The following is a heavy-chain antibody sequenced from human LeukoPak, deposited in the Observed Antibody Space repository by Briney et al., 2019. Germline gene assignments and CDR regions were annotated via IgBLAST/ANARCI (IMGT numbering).Heavy chain of an antibody. CDR3: AKDQGISGWYLDY. D-gene: IGHD6-19*01. J-gene: IGHJ4*02. CDR1: SFTFSNYA. Sequence: PGGSLRLSCAASSFTFSNYAMSWVRQAPGKGLEWVSAISGSGKSTYFADSVKGRFTISRDNSKNTLYLQMNSLRAEDTAVYYCAKDQGISGWYLDYWGQGTLVTVSS. CDR2: ISGSGKST. V-gene: IGHV3-23*01.